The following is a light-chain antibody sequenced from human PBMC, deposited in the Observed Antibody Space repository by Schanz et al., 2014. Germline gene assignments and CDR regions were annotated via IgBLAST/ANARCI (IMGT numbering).Light chain of an antibody. CDR1: QSVYTS. CDR3: QQYGSSPRT. Sequence: EILLTQSAAILSVSPGERATLSCRASQSVYTSLAWYQQKPGQAPRLLIYGVSSRATGIPARFSGSGSGTDFTLTISRLEPEDFAVYYCQQYGSSPRTFGQGTKLEIK. J-gene: IGKJ2*01. CDR2: GVS. V-gene: IGKV3-20*01.